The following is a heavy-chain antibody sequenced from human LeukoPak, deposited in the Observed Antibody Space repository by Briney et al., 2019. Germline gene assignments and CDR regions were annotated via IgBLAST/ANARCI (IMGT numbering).Heavy chain of an antibody. Sequence: GRSLRLSCAASGFTFSSDGMHWVRQAPGKGLEWVAVISYDGSNKYYADSVKGRFTISRDNSKNTLYLQMNSLRAEDTAVYYCAKDRAPGNYYYYGMDVWGQGTTVTVSS. CDR2: ISYDGSNK. CDR1: GFTFSSDG. CDR3: AKDRAPGNYYYYGMDV. J-gene: IGHJ6*02. V-gene: IGHV3-30*18.